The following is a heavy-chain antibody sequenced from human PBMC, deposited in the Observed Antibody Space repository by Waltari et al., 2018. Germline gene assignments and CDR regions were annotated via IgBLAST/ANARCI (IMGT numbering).Heavy chain of an antibody. J-gene: IGHJ6*02. CDR3: ARDPGSALQGYYGMDV. Sequence: EVQLVESGGGLVQPGGSQRLSCAASGFTLSSYSMHWVRQAPGKGLELVSYMSTSSNTIYYADSVKGRFTISRDNAKNSLYLQMKSLRVEDTAVYYCARDPGSALQGYYGMDVWGQGTTVTVSS. CDR2: MSTSSNTI. D-gene: IGHD4-4*01. V-gene: IGHV3-48*01. CDR1: GFTLSSYS.